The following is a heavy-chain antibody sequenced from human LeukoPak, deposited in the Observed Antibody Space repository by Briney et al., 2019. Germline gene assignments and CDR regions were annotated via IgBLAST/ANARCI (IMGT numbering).Heavy chain of an antibody. Sequence: ASVKVSCKASGYTFTSYGISWVRQATGQGLEWMGWMNPNSGNTGYAQKFQGRVTMTRNTSISTAYMELSSLRSEDTAVYYCARVDADYYDSSGYYWWNFYYYYGMDVWGQGTTVTVSS. D-gene: IGHD3-22*01. CDR2: MNPNSGNT. CDR3: ARVDADYYDSSGYYWWNFYYYYGMDV. V-gene: IGHV1-8*02. CDR1: GYTFTSYG. J-gene: IGHJ6*02.